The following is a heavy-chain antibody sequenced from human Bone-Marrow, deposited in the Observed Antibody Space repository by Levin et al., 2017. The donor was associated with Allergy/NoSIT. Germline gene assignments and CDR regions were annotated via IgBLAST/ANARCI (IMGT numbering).Heavy chain of an antibody. CDR2: ISDDGSDE. CDR3: ARDPSSSPLYYFDY. CDR1: GFTFSIYA. Sequence: PGESLKISCAASGFTFSIYAMHWVRQAPGKGLEWVAVISDDGSDEYYANSVKGRFTISRDNSKNTLYLQMNSLRAEDTAVYYCARDPSSSPLYYFDYWGQGTLVTVSS. J-gene: IGHJ4*02. V-gene: IGHV3-30-3*01. D-gene: IGHD6-13*01.